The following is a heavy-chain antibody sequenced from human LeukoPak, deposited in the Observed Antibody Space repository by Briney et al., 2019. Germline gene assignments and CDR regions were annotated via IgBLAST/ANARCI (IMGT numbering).Heavy chain of an antibody. Sequence: PSETPSLTCAVSGGSISSSNWWSWVRQPPGKGLEWIGEIYHSGSTNYNPSLKSRVTISVDKSKNQFSLKLSSVTAADTAVYYCARDGVRAELYYYGMDVWGQGTTVTVSS. CDR1: GGSISSSNW. V-gene: IGHV4-4*02. CDR3: ARDGVRAELYYYGMDV. CDR2: IYHSGST. D-gene: IGHD3-3*01. J-gene: IGHJ6*02.